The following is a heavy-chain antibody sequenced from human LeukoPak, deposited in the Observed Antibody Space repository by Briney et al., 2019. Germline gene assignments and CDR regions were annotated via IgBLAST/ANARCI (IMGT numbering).Heavy chain of an antibody. J-gene: IGHJ4*02. D-gene: IGHD2-2*01. V-gene: IGHV3-7*01. CDR3: VSTGSQLDY. CDR1: GFRFSSYW. Sequence: GSLKLSCAASGFRFSSYWMTWVRPAPGKGLEWVANIKQDGSQKYYVDSVKGRFTISRDNAKNSRYLQMNSLRAEDTAVYYCVSTGSQLDYWGQGTLVTVSS. CDR2: IKQDGSQK.